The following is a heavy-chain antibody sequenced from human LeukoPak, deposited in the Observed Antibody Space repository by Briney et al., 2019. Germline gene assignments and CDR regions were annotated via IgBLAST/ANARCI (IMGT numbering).Heavy chain of an antibody. CDR3: ANTDTPMAPPGDY. CDR2: INPSGGTT. D-gene: IGHD5-18*01. Sequence: ASVKVSCKASGYTFTSYSMHWVRQAPGQGLEWMGIINPSGGTTSYAQKFQDRVTMTRDTSTSTVYMELSSLRSEDMAVYYCANTDTPMAPPGDYWGQGTLVTVSS. CDR1: GYTFTSYS. J-gene: IGHJ4*02. V-gene: IGHV1-46*01.